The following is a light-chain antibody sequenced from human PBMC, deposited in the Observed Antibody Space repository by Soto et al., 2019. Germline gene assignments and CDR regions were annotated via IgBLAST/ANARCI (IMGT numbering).Light chain of an antibody. CDR2: TAG. CDR1: SSNIGSNT. V-gene: IGLV1-44*01. Sequence: QSVLTQPLSASASPGQRVTISCSGGSSNIGSNTVAWYQHLPGTAPPRLIFTAGQRPSGVPGRFSGSKFGTSASLAISGLQAEDEADYYCQSFDTSLNGLIFGGGTKVTVL. CDR3: QSFDTSLNGLI. J-gene: IGLJ2*01.